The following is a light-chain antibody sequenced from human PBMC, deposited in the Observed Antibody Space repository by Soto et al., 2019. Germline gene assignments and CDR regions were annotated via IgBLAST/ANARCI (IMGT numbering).Light chain of an antibody. V-gene: IGKV3-15*01. CDR1: QSVSSN. Sequence: VVMTQSPATLSVSPGERATLSCRASQSVSSNLAWYQHKPGQGPRLLIYHTSTRATGIPARFSGSGSGTEFTLTISSLQSEDFAFYYCQHYGIWPPGLVFGGGTKVEIK. CDR2: HTS. CDR3: QHYGIWPPGLV. J-gene: IGKJ4*01.